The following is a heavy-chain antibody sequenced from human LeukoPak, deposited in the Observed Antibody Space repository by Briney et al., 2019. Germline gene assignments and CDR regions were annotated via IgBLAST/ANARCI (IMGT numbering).Heavy chain of an antibody. J-gene: IGHJ4*02. D-gene: IGHD6-13*01. CDR1: GFTFSSYA. V-gene: IGHV3-23*01. CDR3: AKDTGDGSSWPHPFDY. CDR2: INDNGDGT. Sequence: GGSLRLSCAASGFTFSSYAMSWVRQAPGKGLKWVSTINDNGDGTYYADSVKGRFTISRDNSKNTLYLQMNSLRAEDTAVYYCAKDTGDGSSWPHPFDYWGQGTLVTVSS.